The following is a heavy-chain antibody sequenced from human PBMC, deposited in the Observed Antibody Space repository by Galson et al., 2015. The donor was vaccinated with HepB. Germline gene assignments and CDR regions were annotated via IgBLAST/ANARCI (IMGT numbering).Heavy chain of an antibody. CDR2: INPSGGST. J-gene: IGHJ6*02. D-gene: IGHD2-15*01. CDR1: GYTFTSYY. Sequence: SVKVSCKASGYTFTSYYMHWVRQAPGQGLEWMGIINPSGGSTSYAQKFQGRVTMTRDTSTSTVYMELSSLRSEDTAVYYCARDHCSGGSCSGGMDVWGQGTTVTVSS. CDR3: ARDHCSGGSCSGGMDV. V-gene: IGHV1-46*01.